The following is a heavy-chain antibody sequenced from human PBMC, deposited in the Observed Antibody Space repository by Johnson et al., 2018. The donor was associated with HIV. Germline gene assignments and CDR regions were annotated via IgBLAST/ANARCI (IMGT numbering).Heavy chain of an antibody. CDR3: ARRTVTALFDI. Sequence: EQLVESGGGVVRPGGSLRLACAASGFTFSSYWMHWVRQAPGKGLEWLSFISSSGDIIRYADSVKGRFTISRDNAKNSLLLQMNSLRDEDTAVYYCARRTVTALFDIWGQGTLVTVSS. CDR1: GFTFSSYW. D-gene: IGHD4-17*01. V-gene: IGHV3-48*02. CDR2: ISSSGDII. J-gene: IGHJ3*02.